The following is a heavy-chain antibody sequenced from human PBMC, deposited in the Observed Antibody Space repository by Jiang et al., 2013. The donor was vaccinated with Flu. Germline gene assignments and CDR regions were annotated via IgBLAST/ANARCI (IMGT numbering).Heavy chain of an antibody. Sequence: GLVKPSETLSLTCTVSGGSISSSSYFWGWIRQPPGKGLEWIGSIYYTGNTYYNPSLKSRLIISLDTSKTQFSLNLSSVTAADTAVYYCARDMWELPRALFYWGQGILVTVSS. D-gene: IGHD1-26*01. CDR1: GGSISSSSYF. CDR3: ARDMWELPRALFY. CDR2: IYYTGNT. J-gene: IGHJ4*02. V-gene: IGHV4-39*07.